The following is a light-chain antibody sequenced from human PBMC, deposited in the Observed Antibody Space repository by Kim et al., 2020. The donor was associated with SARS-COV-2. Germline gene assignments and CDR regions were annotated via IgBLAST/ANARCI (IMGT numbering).Light chain of an antibody. V-gene: IGKV3-15*01. Sequence: EIVMTQSPATLSVSPGERATLSCRASQSVSSDLAWYQQEPGQAPRLLIYGASTRATGIPARFSGSGSGTEFTLTISSLQSEDFAVYYCQQYNNWLWYNCGQETKLEI. CDR2: GAS. CDR1: QSVSSD. CDR3: QQYNNWLWYN. J-gene: IGKJ2*01.